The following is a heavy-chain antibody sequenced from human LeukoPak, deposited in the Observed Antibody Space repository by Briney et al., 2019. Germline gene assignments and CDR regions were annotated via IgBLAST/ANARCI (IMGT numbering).Heavy chain of an antibody. CDR1: GFSFTSYW. Sequence: GSLRLSCAGSGFSFTSYWMNWVRQAPGKGLEWVANVKYDGSEKNYVGSVKGRFTISRDNAKKSLYLQMDSLRAEDTAVYYCARRNLFDYWGQGALVIVSS. CDR2: VKYDGSEK. D-gene: IGHD2/OR15-2a*01. V-gene: IGHV3-7*01. J-gene: IGHJ4*02. CDR3: ARRNLFDY.